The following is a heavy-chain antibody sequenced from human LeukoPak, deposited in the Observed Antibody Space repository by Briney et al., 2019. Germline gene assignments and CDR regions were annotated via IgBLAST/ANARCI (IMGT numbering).Heavy chain of an antibody. Sequence: GASVKVSCKASGYTFTSYGISWVRQAPGQGLEWMGWISAYNGNTNYAQKLQGRVTMTTDTSTSAAYMELRSLRSDDTAVYYCAGSMVVTARGEIYFQHWGQGTLVTVSS. CDR1: GYTFTSYG. V-gene: IGHV1-18*01. CDR2: ISAYNGNT. J-gene: IGHJ1*01. D-gene: IGHD2-21*02. CDR3: AGSMVVTARGEIYFQH.